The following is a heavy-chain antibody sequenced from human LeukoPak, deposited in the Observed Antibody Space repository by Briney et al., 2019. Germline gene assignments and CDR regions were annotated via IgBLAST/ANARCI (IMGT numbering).Heavy chain of an antibody. D-gene: IGHD3-22*01. CDR3: ARDGDDSTGYYCDY. J-gene: IGHJ4*02. Sequence: PGGSLRLSCAASGFTFSRYWMSWVRQAPGKGLEWVANIKKDGSEKYYVDSVKGRFTISRDNAKNSLYLQMNSLRAEDTAVYYCARDGDDSTGYYCDYWGQGTLVTVSS. CDR1: GFTFSRYW. V-gene: IGHV3-7*01. CDR2: IKKDGSEK.